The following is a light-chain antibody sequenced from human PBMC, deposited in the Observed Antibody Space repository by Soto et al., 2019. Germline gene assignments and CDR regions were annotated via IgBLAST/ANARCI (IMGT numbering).Light chain of an antibody. J-gene: IGKJ2*01. Sequence: EIVMTQSPATLSVSPGERATLSCRASQSVSNNLAWYQQKPGQAPRLLIDGASTRATGIPARFSGSGSGTYFTLTISSLQSEDFAVYHCQQYSNWPRTFGQGTKLEIK. CDR1: QSVSNN. CDR3: QQYSNWPRT. V-gene: IGKV3-15*01. CDR2: GAS.